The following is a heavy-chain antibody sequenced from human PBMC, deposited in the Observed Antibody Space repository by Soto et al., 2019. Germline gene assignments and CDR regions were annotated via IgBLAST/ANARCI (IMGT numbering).Heavy chain of an antibody. CDR3: AKGGIAAAGTVRYSYYGMDV. CDR2: ISGSGGST. D-gene: IGHD6-13*01. Sequence: GGSLRLSCAASGFTFSSYAMSWVRQAPGKGLEWVSAISGSGGSTYYADSVKGRFTISRDNSKNTLYLQMNSLRAEDTAVYYCAKGGIAAAGTVRYSYYGMDVWGQGTTVTVSS. CDR1: GFTFSSYA. V-gene: IGHV3-23*01. J-gene: IGHJ6*02.